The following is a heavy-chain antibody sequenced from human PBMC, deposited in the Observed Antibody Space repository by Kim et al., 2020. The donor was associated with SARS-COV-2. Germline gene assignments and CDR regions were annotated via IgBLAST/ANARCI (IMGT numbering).Heavy chain of an antibody. D-gene: IGHD6-6*01. CDR2: IYYSGST. J-gene: IGHJ3*02. CDR1: GGSISSSSYY. V-gene: IGHV4-39*01. CDR3: ASPLLYLSGRRGYSSSSIWADDI. Sequence: SETLSLTCTVSGGSISSSSYYWGWIRQPPGKGLEWIGSIYYSGSTYYNPSLKSRVTISVDTSKNQFSLKLSSVTAADTAVYYCASPLLYLSGRRGYSSSSIWADDIWGQGTMVTVSS.